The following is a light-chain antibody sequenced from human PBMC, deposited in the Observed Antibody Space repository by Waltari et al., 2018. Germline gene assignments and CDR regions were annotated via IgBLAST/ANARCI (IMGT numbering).Light chain of an antibody. CDR3: QQYNNWPPGT. CDR1: QTIGRS. CDR2: GAS. V-gene: IGKV3-15*01. Sequence: ETVVTQSPATLSVSPGERATLSCRTSQTIGRSLAWYQQKHGQAPRLVIYGASIRATGIPARFSGSGSETEFALTISGLQSEDFAVYYCQQYNNWPPGTFGQGTKVEI. J-gene: IGKJ1*01.